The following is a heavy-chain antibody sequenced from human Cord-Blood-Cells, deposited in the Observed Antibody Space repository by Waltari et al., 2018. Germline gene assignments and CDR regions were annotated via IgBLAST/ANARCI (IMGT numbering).Heavy chain of an antibody. J-gene: IGHJ6*02. Sequence: QVQLQQWGAGLLKPSETLSLTCAVYGGSFSGYYWSWIRQPPGKGREWIGEINHSGSTNYNPSLKSRVTISVDTSKNQFSLKLSSVTAADTAVYYCARGWRYCSSTSCYYYYGMDVWGQGTTVTVSS. V-gene: IGHV4-34*01. CDR1: GGSFSGYY. D-gene: IGHD2-2*01. CDR3: ARGWRYCSSTSCYYYYGMDV. CDR2: INHSGST.